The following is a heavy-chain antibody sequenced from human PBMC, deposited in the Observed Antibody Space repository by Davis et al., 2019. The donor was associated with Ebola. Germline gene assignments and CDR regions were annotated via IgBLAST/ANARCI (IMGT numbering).Heavy chain of an antibody. D-gene: IGHD3-10*01. J-gene: IGHJ5*02. Sequence: PSETLSLTCAVYGGSFSGYYWSWIRQPPGKGLEWIGEINHSGSTNYNPSLKSRVTISVDTSKNQFSLKLSSVTAADTAVYYCARVRLVRGPRWFDPWGQGTLVTVSS. CDR3: ARVRLVRGPRWFDP. CDR2: INHSGST. CDR1: GGSFSGYY. V-gene: IGHV4-34*01.